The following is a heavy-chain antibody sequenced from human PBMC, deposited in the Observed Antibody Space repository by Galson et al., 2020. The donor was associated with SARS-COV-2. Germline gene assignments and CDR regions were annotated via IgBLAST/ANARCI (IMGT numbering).Heavy chain of an antibody. V-gene: IGHV3-21*01. J-gene: IGHJ6*03. CDR2: ISSSSSYI. CDR1: GFTFSSYS. CDR3: ARSNLGYYYYYYMDV. D-gene: IGHD4-4*01. Sequence: GESLKISCAASGFTFSSYSMNWVRQAPGKGLEWVSSISSSSSYIYYADSVKGRFTISRDNAKNSLYLQMNSLRAEDTAVYYCARSNLGYYYYYYMDVWGKGTTVTVSS.